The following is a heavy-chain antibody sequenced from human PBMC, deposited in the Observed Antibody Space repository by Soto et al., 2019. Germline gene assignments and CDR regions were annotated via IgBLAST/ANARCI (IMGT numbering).Heavy chain of an antibody. CDR1: GFTFSSYS. D-gene: IGHD6-19*01. J-gene: IGHJ4*02. CDR2: ISGSSRYI. Sequence: EVQLVESGGGLVKPGGSLRVSCAASGFTFSSYSMNWVRQAPGKGLEWVASISGSSRYIYYADAVKGRFTISRDNAKNSLYLQMNSLSVEDTAVYYCATVTSSGWDWGQGTLVTVSS. V-gene: IGHV3-21*01. CDR3: ATVTSSGWD.